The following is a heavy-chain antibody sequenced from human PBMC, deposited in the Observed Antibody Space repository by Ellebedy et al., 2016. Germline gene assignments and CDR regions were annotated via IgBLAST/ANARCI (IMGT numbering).Heavy chain of an antibody. CDR1: IFKFDDYA. CDR3: ATNRGSGSS. D-gene: IGHD1-26*01. V-gene: IGHV3-23*01. Sequence: GGSLRLSCAASIFKFDDYAMAWVRLPPGRGLEWVSSISGSGDHTFYADSVKGRFTISRDNSKNTLFLQMHGLRADDAAVYYCATNRGSGSSWGQGTLVSVS. CDR2: ISGSGDHT. J-gene: IGHJ5*02.